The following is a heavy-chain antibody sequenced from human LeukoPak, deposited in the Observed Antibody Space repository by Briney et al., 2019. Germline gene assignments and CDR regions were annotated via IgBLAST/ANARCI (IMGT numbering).Heavy chain of an antibody. V-gene: IGHV1-8*01. D-gene: IGHD3-9*01. CDR3: ARGVLTGYSYDY. J-gene: IGHJ4*02. CDR2: TNPNSGNT. Sequence: ASVKVSCKASGYTFTSYDINWVRQATGQGLEWMGWTNPNSGNTGYAQKFQGRVTMTRNTSISTAYMELSSLRSEDTAVYYCARGVLTGYSYDYWGQGTLVTVSS. CDR1: GYTFTSYD.